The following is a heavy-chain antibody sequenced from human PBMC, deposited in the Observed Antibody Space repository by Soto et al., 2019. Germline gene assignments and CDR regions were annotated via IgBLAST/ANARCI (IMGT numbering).Heavy chain of an antibody. CDR1: GFTFSSYA. CDR3: AKDEDIVVVVAAPDAFDI. D-gene: IGHD2-15*01. CDR2: ISGSGGST. J-gene: IGHJ3*02. Sequence: GGSLRLSCAASGFTFSSYAMSWVRQAPGKGLEWVSAISGSGGSTYYADSVKGRFTISRDNSKNTLYLQMNSLRAEDTAVYYCAKDEDIVVVVAAPDAFDIWGQGTMVTVSS. V-gene: IGHV3-23*01.